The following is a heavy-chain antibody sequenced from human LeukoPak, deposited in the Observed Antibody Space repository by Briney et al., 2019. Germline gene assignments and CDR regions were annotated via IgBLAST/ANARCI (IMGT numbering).Heavy chain of an antibody. Sequence: GGSLRLSCAVSGFTFDEYAMYWVRQAPGKGLEWVSGISWNSGNIGYADSVKGRFTISRDNAKNSLYLQMNSLRDEDTAVYYCARDKVVGATFFDYWGQGTLVTVSS. CDR3: ARDKVVGATFFDY. D-gene: IGHD1-26*01. CDR1: GFTFDEYA. V-gene: IGHV3-9*01. CDR2: ISWNSGNI. J-gene: IGHJ4*02.